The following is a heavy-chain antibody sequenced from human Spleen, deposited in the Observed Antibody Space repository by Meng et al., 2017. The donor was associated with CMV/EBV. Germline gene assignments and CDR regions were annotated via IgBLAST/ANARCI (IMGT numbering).Heavy chain of an antibody. CDR1: GFTFSSYS. Sequence: ETLSLTCAASGFTFSSYSMNWVRQAPGKGLEWVSYISSSSSTIYYADSVKGRFTISRDNSKNTLYLQMNSLRAEDTAVYYCAKGGVVPASYYYYYGMDVWGQGTTVTVSS. CDR3: AKGGVVPASYYYYYGMDV. V-gene: IGHV3-48*04. J-gene: IGHJ6*02. CDR2: ISSSSSTI. D-gene: IGHD2-2*01.